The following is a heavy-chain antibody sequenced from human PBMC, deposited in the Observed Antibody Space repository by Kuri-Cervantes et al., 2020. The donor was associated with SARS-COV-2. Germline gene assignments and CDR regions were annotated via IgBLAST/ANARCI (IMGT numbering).Heavy chain of an antibody. J-gene: IGHJ5*02. V-gene: IGHV3-30*02. CDR3: AKGPLGHYDFWSGSDYNWFDP. D-gene: IGHD3-3*01. Sequence: GGSLRLSCAASGFTFSSYSMNWVRQAPGKGLEWVAFIRYDGSNKYYADSVKGRFTISRDNSKNTLYLQMNSLRAEDTAVYYCAKGPLGHYDFWSGSDYNWFDPWGQGTLVTVSS. CDR2: IRYDGSNK. CDR1: GFTFSSYS.